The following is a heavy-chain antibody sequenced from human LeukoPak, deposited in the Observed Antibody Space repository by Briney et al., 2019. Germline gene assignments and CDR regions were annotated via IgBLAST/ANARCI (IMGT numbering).Heavy chain of an antibody. CDR2: IVAGSGNT. CDR3: AAEAAYYYDSRDAFDV. CDR1: GFTFTSSA. V-gene: IGHV1-58*01. Sequence: ASVKVSCKASGFTFTSSAVQWVRQARGQRLEWIGWIVAGSGNTNYAQKFQERVTITRDMSTSLVYMELSSLRSEDTAVYYCAAEAAYYYDSRDAFDVWGQGTMVTVSS. D-gene: IGHD3-22*01. J-gene: IGHJ3*01.